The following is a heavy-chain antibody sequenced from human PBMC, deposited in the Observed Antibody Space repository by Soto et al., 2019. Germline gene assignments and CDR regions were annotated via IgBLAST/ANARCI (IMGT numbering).Heavy chain of an antibody. D-gene: IGHD3-10*01. CDR2: VNPIVSMS. V-gene: IGHV1-69*02. CDR3: ASSYGSGYRAFDY. Sequence: QVQLVQSGAEVKRPGSSVKVSCKASGDTFKFYSINWVRQAPGLGLEWMGRVNPIVSMSNYAQKFQGRVTMTADKSTSTAYMELSILRSEDTAIYCCASSYGSGYRAFDYWGQGALVTVSS. CDR1: GDTFKFYS. J-gene: IGHJ4*02.